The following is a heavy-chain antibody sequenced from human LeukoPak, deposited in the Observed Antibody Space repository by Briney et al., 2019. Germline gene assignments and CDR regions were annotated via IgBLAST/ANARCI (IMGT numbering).Heavy chain of an antibody. CDR2: IGPYRGDT. D-gene: IGHD3-22*01. Sequence: ASVKVSCKASGYIFNNYGISWVRQAPGQGLEWMGWIGPYRGDTEYAQRSQGRVTMTTDTSTSTAYMEVRSLRSDDTAVYYCARQVLIVGGRYGMDVWSQGTTVTVSS. J-gene: IGHJ6*02. CDR3: ARQVLIVGGRYGMDV. V-gene: IGHV1-18*01. CDR1: GYIFNNYG.